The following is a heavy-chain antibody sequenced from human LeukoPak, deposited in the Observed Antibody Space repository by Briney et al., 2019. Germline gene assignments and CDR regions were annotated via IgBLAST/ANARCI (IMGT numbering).Heavy chain of an antibody. J-gene: IGHJ4*02. CDR1: GGSFSGYY. D-gene: IGHD6-13*01. V-gene: IGHV4-34*01. Sequence: SSETLSLTCAVYGGSFSGYYWSWIRQPPGKGLEWIGEINHSGSTNYNPSLKSRVTISVDKSKNQFSLNLRSVTAADTAVYYFAREEGLYSSSWYGYWGQGTLVTVSS. CDR3: AREEGLYSSSWYGY. CDR2: INHSGST.